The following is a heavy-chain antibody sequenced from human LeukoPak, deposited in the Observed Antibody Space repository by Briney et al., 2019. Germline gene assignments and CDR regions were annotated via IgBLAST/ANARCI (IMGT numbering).Heavy chain of an antibody. CDR3: ARGPNILTSYNWFDR. Sequence: SETLSLTCAVSGGSISSGGYSWSWIRQPPGKGLEWIGYIYHSGSTYYNPSLKSRVTISVDRSKNQFSLKLSSVTAADTAVYYCARGPNILTSYNWFDRWGQGTLVTVSS. V-gene: IGHV4-30-2*01. J-gene: IGHJ5*02. D-gene: IGHD3-9*01. CDR2: IYHSGST. CDR1: GGSISSGGYS.